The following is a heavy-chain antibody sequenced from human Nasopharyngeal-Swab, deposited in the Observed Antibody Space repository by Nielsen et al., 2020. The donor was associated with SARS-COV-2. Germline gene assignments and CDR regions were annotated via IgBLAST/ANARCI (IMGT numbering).Heavy chain of an antibody. Sequence: SETLSLTCAVCGGSFSGYYWSWIRQPPGKGLEWIGEINHSGSTNYNPSLKSRVTISVDTSKNQFSLKLSSVTAADTAVYYCARGKEGVVPAALGMVFYYYYYMDVWGKGTTVTVSS. CDR2: INHSGST. CDR1: GGSFSGYY. V-gene: IGHV4-34*01. CDR3: ARGKEGVVPAALGMVFYYYYYMDV. D-gene: IGHD2-2*01. J-gene: IGHJ6*03.